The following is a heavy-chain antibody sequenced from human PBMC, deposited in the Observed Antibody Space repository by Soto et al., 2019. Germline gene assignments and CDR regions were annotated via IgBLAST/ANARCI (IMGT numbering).Heavy chain of an antibody. J-gene: IGHJ6*02. Sequence: GASVKVSCKASGGTFSSYAISWVRQAPGQGLEWMGGIIPIFGTANYAQKFQGRVTITADESTSTAYMELSSLRSEDTAVYYCARGFADFWSGQKGANYYYYYGMDVWGQGTTVTVSS. D-gene: IGHD3-3*01. CDR2: IIPIFGTA. CDR3: ARGFADFWSGQKGANYYYYYGMDV. CDR1: GGTFSSYA. V-gene: IGHV1-69*13.